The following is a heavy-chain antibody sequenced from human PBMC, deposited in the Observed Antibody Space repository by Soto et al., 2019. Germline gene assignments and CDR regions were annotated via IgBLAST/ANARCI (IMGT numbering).Heavy chain of an antibody. V-gene: IGHV3-74*01. CDR3: ARVYCNGGSCYHLIY. J-gene: IGHJ4*02. D-gene: IGHD2-15*01. CDR1: GFTFSSYW. CDR2: INSDGSRT. Sequence: GGSLRLSCAASGFTFSSYWMHWVRQAPGKGLVWVSRINSDGSRTSYADSVKGRFTISRDNAKNTLYLQMNSLRAEDTAVYYCARVYCNGGSCYHLIYWGQGPLVSVSS.